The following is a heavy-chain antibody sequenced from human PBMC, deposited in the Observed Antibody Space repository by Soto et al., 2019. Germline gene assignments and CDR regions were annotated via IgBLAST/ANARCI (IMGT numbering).Heavy chain of an antibody. D-gene: IGHD6-19*01. V-gene: IGHV3-23*01. CDR1: GFTFSSYA. J-gene: IGHJ2*01. CDR3: AKGSSGWYSPNYWYFDL. CDR2: ISASGGST. Sequence: EVQLLESGGGLVQPGGSLRLSCAASGFTFSSYAMSWVRQAPGKGLEWVSAISASGGSTYYADSVKGRFTISRDNSKNALYVQMNGLRAEDTAVYYCAKGSSGWYSPNYWYFDLWGRGTLVTVSS.